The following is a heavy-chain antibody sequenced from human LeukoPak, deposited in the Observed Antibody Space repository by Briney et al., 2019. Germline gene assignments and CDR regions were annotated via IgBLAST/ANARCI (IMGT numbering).Heavy chain of an antibody. D-gene: IGHD1-26*01. V-gene: IGHV3-9*01. CDR2: ISWNSGSI. CDR1: GFTFDDYA. J-gene: IGHJ4*02. CDR3: AKDILGSFDY. Sequence: GRSLRLSCAASGFTFDDYAMHWVRQAPGKGLEWVSGISWNSGSIGYADSVKGRFTISRDNAQNSLYLQMNSLRAEDTALYYCAKDILGSFDYWGQGTLVTVSS.